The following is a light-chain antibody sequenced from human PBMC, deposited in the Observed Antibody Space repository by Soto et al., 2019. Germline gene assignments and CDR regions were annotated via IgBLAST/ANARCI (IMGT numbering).Light chain of an antibody. CDR3: QQYSSLWT. Sequence: EIVLTQSPGTLSLSPGEGTTLSCRASQTVSKNYLAWYQQKPGQAPRLLIYGASSRATGIPDRFSGSGSGTDFTLRISRLEPEDFAVYYCQQYSSLWTFGQGTTGDIK. J-gene: IGKJ1*01. CDR1: QTVSKNY. CDR2: GAS. V-gene: IGKV3-20*01.